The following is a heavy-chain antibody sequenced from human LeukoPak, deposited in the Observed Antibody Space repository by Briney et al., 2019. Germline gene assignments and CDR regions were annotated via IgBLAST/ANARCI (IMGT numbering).Heavy chain of an antibody. J-gene: IGHJ4*02. Sequence: SETLSLTCAVYGGSFSGYYWSWIRQPPGKGLEWIGEINHSGSTYYNPSLKSRVTISVDTSKNQFSLKLSSVTAADTAVYYCARTVVPAAPFDYWGQGTLVTVSS. CDR2: INHSGST. CDR1: GGSFSGYY. D-gene: IGHD2-2*01. CDR3: ARTVVPAAPFDY. V-gene: IGHV4-34*01.